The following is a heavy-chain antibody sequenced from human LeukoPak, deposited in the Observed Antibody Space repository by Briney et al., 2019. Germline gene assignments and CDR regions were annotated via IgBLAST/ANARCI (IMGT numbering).Heavy chain of an antibody. Sequence: GGSLRLSCAASGFTFSSYWMHWVRQAPGKGLVWVSRINSDGSSTSYADSVKGRFTISRDNAKNTLYLQMNSLRADDTAVYYCVRGNSNYGYVFDIWGQGTMVTVSS. V-gene: IGHV3-74*01. CDR2: INSDGSST. D-gene: IGHD3-10*01. CDR3: VRGNSNYGYVFDI. CDR1: GFTFSSYW. J-gene: IGHJ3*02.